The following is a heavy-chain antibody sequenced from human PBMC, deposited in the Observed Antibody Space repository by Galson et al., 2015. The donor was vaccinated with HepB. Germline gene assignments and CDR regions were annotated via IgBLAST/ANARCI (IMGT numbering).Heavy chain of an antibody. D-gene: IGHD2-2*01. CDR1: GFTFSSYG. Sequence: SLRLSCAASGFTFSSYGMSWVRQAPGKGLEWVSTISDTGGTTFYPDSVKGRFTISRDNSNSTLYLQINSLRAEDTAIYCCAKGSCSSSRCYFYFYGMDVWGQGTTVTVSS. CDR2: ISDTGGTT. J-gene: IGHJ6*02. V-gene: IGHV3-23*01. CDR3: AKGSCSSSRCYFYFYGMDV.